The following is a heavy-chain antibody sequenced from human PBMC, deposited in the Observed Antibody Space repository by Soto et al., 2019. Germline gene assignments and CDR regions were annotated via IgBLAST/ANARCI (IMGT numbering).Heavy chain of an antibody. V-gene: IGHV4-31*03. CDR1: GGSISSGGYY. CDR3: ARERAGIAAAGYDY. CDR2: IYYSGST. D-gene: IGHD6-13*01. Sequence: SETLSLTCTVSGGSISSGGYYWSWIRQHPGKGLEWIGYIYYSGSTYYNPSLKSRVTISVDTSKNQFSLKLSSVTAADKAVYYCARERAGIAAAGYDYWGQGTLVTVSS. J-gene: IGHJ4*02.